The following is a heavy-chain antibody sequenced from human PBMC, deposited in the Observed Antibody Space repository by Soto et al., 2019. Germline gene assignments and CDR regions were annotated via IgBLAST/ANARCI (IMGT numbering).Heavy chain of an antibody. Sequence: QVQLVQSGAEVKKPGASVKVSCKASGYSFTTYNIHWVRQAPGQGLEWMGVVNPSSGSTSYAEKFQGRVTMTRETSTSTVYMELRSLRSEDAAVYFCARWAPDAFHVWGQGTLVTVSS. CDR1: GYSFTTYN. V-gene: IGHV1-46*01. CDR2: VNPSSGST. CDR3: ARWAPDAFHV. J-gene: IGHJ3*01.